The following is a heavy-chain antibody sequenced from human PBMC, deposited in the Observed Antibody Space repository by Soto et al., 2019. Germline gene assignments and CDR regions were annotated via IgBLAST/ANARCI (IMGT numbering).Heavy chain of an antibody. V-gene: IGHV1-2*04. CDR3: ARSPTIFGEIIDP. J-gene: IGHJ5*02. D-gene: IGHD3-3*01. CDR2: INPNSGGT. Sequence: GALVKVSCKASGYTFTNYGISWVRQAPGQGLEWMGWINPNSGGTNYAQKFQGWVTMTRDTSISTAYMELSRLRSDDTAVYYCARSPTIFGEIIDPWGQGTLVTVSS. CDR1: GYTFTNYG.